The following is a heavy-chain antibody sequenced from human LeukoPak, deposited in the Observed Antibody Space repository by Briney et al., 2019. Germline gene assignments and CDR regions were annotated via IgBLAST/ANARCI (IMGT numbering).Heavy chain of an antibody. CDR3: ERGGYYFDY. D-gene: IGHD1-26*01. Sequence: SETLSLTCTVSGGSISSGDYYWSWIRQHPGKGLEWIGYIYYSGSTHYNPSLKSRVTISVDTSKHQFSLNLNSVTAADTAVYYCERGGYYFDYWGQGTLVTVSS. CDR1: GGSISSGDYY. J-gene: IGHJ4*02. CDR2: IYYSGST. V-gene: IGHV4-31*03.